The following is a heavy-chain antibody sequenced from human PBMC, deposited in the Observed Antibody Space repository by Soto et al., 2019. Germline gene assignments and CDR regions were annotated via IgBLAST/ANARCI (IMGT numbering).Heavy chain of an antibody. CDR1: GYTFTSYG. D-gene: IGHD2-8*01. J-gene: IGHJ6*02. CDR2: ISADNGNT. V-gene: IGHV1-18*01. Sequence: QVQLVQSGAEVKKPGASVKVSCKASGYTFTSYGISWVRQAPGQGLEWMGWISADNGNTNYAQKFQGRVTMTTDTSTSTAYMELRSLRADDTAVYYCARGGKCCTNGVCSFYGMDVGGQGTTVTVSS. CDR3: ARGGKCCTNGVCSFYGMDV.